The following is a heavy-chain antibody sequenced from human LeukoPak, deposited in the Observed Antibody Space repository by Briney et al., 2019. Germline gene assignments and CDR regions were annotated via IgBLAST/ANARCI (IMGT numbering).Heavy chain of an antibody. J-gene: IGHJ3*02. V-gene: IGHV3-21*01. CDR2: ISSSSSYI. CDR3: ARDLHRGAAAEGAFDI. CDR1: GFTFSSYA. D-gene: IGHD6-13*01. Sequence: GGSLRLSCAASGFTFSSYAMNWVRQAPGKGLEWVSSISSSSSYIYYADSVKGRFTISRDNAKNSLYLQMNSLRAEDTAVYYCARDLHRGAAAEGAFDIWGQGTMVTVSS.